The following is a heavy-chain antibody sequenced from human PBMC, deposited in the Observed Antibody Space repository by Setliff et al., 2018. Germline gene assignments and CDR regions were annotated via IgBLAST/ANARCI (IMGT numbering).Heavy chain of an antibody. CDR2: IVVGSGNT. J-gene: IGHJ4*02. D-gene: IGHD1-26*01. CDR1: GFTFTSSA. Sequence: SVKVSCKASGFTFTSSAVQWVRQARGQRLEWIGWIVVGSGNTNYAQKFQERVTITRDMSTSTAYMELSSLRSEDTAMYYCAADLGIVGATMPFDYWGQGTLVTVSS. V-gene: IGHV1-58*01. CDR3: AADLGIVGATMPFDY.